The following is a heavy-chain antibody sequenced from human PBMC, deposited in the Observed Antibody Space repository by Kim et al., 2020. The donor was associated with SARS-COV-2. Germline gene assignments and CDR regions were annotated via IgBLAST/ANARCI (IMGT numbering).Heavy chain of an antibody. D-gene: IGHD6-19*01. V-gene: IGHV1-18*01. CDR1: GYTFTSYG. Sequence: ASVKVSCKASGYTFTSYGIIWVRQAPGHGLEWMGLISGNNGNTKYAQKFQGRVTITTDTSTSTAYMELRSLRSDDTAVFYCARDFYGFCSCDWYDVFDFWGQGTLVPVSS. CDR2: ISGNNGNT. J-gene: IGHJ4*02. CDR3: ARDFYGFCSCDWYDVFDF.